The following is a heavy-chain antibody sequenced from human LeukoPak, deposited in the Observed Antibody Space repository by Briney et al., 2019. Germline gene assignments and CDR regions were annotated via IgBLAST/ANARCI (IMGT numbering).Heavy chain of an antibody. J-gene: IGHJ6*02. CDR2: INHSGRT. CDR3: ARDVVVVPAAIHYSMDV. V-gene: IGHV4-34*01. Sequence: PSETLSLTCAVYGGSFSDYFWGWIRQPPGKGLEWIGEINHSGRTYYNPSLKSRVTISVDTSKIQFSLNLSSVTAADTAVYYCARDVVVVPAAIHYSMDVWGQGTTVTVSS. D-gene: IGHD2-2*01. CDR1: GGSFSDYF.